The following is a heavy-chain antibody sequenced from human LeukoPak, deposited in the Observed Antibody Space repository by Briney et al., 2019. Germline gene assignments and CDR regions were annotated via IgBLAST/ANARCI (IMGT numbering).Heavy chain of an antibody. CDR2: IYYSGST. J-gene: IGHJ5*02. V-gene: IGHV4-39*01. Sequence: SETLSLTCTVSGDSISSNNYYWGWIRQPPGKGLERIGSIYYSGSTYYNPSLKSRVTISIDTSKNQFSLKLSSVTAADTTVYYCARHAFPDYYDSSGYPNWFDPWGQGTLVTVSS. D-gene: IGHD3-22*01. CDR1: GDSISSNNYY. CDR3: ARHAFPDYYDSSGYPNWFDP.